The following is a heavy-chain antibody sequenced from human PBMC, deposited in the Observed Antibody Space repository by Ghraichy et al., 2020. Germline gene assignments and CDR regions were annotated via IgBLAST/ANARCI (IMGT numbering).Heavy chain of an antibody. V-gene: IGHV4-61*02. J-gene: IGHJ6*02. CDR3: ARGGYYGDYGFYYYYYGMDV. CDR2: IYTSGST. Sequence: SLNISCTVSGGSISSGSYYWSWIRQPAGKGLEWIGRIYTSGSTNYNPSLKSRVTISVDTSKNQFSLKLSSVTAADTAVYYCARGGYYGDYGFYYYYYGMDVWGQGTTVTVSS. CDR1: GGSISSGSYY. D-gene: IGHD4-17*01.